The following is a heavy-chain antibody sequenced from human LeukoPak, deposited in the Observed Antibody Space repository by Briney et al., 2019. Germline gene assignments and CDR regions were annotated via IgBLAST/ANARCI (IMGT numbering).Heavy chain of an antibody. D-gene: IGHD3-10*01. V-gene: IGHV3-21*01. CDR3: AREVHYYGSGRNDY. CDR2: ISSSSSYI. Sequence: GGSLRLSCTASGFTFSTYTINWVRQAPGKGLEWVSSISSSSSYIYYADSVKGRFTISRDNSKNTLYLQMKSLRAEDTAVYYCAREVHYYGSGRNDYWGQGTLVTVSS. CDR1: GFTFSTYT. J-gene: IGHJ4*02.